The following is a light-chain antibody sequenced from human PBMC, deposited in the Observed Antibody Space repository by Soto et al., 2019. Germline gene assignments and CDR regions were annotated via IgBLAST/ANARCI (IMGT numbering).Light chain of an antibody. V-gene: IGLV2-14*01. CDR3: SSYTTSSTLHV. Sequence: QAVVTQPASVSGSPGQSITISCTGTSSDVGGYNYVSWYQQHPGKAPKLMIYEVNYRPLGVSNRFSGSKSGNTASLTISGLQVEDEADYYCSSYTTSSTLHVFGTGTKLTVL. CDR2: EVN. CDR1: SSDVGGYNY. J-gene: IGLJ1*01.